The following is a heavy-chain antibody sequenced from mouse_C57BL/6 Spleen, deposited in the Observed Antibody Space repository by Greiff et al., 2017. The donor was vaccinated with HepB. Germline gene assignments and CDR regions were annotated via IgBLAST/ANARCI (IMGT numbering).Heavy chain of an antibody. CDR2: IDPSDSYT. V-gene: IGHV1-50*01. CDR3: ERGETAQATRNAMDY. Sequence: QVQLQQPGAELVKPGASVKLSCKASGYTFTSYWMQWVNQRPGQGLEWVGEIDPSDSYTNYNHKFKGKATLTVDTSSSTAYMQLSSLTAEDSAVYYCERGETAQATRNAMDYWGQGTSVTVSS. D-gene: IGHD3-2*02. CDR1: GYTFTSYW. J-gene: IGHJ4*01.